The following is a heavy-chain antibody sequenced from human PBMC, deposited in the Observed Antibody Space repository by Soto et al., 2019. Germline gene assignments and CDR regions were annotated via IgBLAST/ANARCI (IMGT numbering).Heavy chain of an antibody. D-gene: IGHD3-22*01. CDR1: GFTFSSYW. CDR2: LDGDGNNK. V-gene: IGHV3-74*01. Sequence: PGGSLRLSCVASGFTFSSYWMHWVRQAPGKGLVWVSRLDGDGNNKGYADSVKGRVTISRDNAKNTLYLQMNSLRAEDTGIYYCARGGLYYINRRPPVCFESWGQGPLVTVSS. J-gene: IGHJ4*02. CDR3: ARGGLYYINRRPPVCFES.